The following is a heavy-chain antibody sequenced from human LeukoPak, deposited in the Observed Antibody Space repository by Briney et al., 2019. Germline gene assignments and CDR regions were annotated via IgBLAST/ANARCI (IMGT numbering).Heavy chain of an antibody. CDR2: IRGSGGST. J-gene: IGHJ4*02. D-gene: IGHD3-22*01. Sequence: PSGSLRLSCAASGFTFSSYAMSWVRQAPGKGLEWVSAIRGSGGSTYYADSVKGRFTISRDNSKNTLYLQMNSLRAEDTAVYYCAKDGSHSGYPYYFDYWGQGTLVTVSS. CDR1: GFTFSSYA. CDR3: AKDGSHSGYPYYFDY. V-gene: IGHV3-23*01.